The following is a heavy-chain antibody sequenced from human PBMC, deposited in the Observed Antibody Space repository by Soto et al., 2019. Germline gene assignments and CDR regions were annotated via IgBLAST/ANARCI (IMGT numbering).Heavy chain of an antibody. V-gene: IGHV2-5*01. J-gene: IGHJ4*02. CDR3: AHRGGATVGLYYFDY. D-gene: IGHD3-16*01. CDR2: IYWHDDE. Sequence: GSGPTLVNPTHTLTLTCTFSGFSLSTTGVGVSWIRQPPGKALEWLALIYWHDDERYSPSLKSRLTITKDTSKNQVVLTMTNMDPVDTATYYYAHRGGATVGLYYFDYWGQGALVTVSS. CDR1: GFSLSTTGVG.